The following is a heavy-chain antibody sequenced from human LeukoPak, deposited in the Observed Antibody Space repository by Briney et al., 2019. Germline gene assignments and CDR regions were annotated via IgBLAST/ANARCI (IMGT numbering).Heavy chain of an antibody. CDR2: IYYSGST. CDR1: GGSISSYY. V-gene: IGHV4-59*08. J-gene: IGHJ4*02. Sequence: PSETLSLTCTVSGGSISSYYWSWIRQPPGKGLEWIGYIYYSGSTTYNPSLKSRVTISVDTSKNQFSLKLSSVTAADTALYFCARHFKWEFLIWGQGTLVTVSS. CDR3: ARHFKWEFLI. D-gene: IGHD1-26*01.